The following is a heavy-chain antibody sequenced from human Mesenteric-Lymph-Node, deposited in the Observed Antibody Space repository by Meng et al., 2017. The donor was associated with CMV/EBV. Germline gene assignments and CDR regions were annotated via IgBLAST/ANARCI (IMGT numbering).Heavy chain of an antibody. CDR1: GFSFSRYW. V-gene: IGHV3-74*01. CDR3: AREGFLYPLDV. CDR2: INTDGQDT. Sequence: GESLKISCTASGFSFSRYWIHWVRHVPGKGLLWISRINTDGQDTKYRNSVKGRFTISRDNAKNTVYLQMNGLTSEDSAVYYCAREGFLYPLDVWGQGTTVTVSS. J-gene: IGHJ6*02. D-gene: IGHD2/OR15-2a*01.